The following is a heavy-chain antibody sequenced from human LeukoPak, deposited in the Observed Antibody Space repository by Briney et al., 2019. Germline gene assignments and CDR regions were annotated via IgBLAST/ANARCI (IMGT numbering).Heavy chain of an antibody. CDR1: GFTFSSYA. D-gene: IGHD3-22*01. J-gene: IGHJ4*02. Sequence: GGSLRVSRAASGFTFSSYAMSWVRQAPGKGLEWVSAISGSGGSTYYADSVKGRFTISRDNSKNTLYLQMNSLRAEDTAVYYCAKELTPWTARSGYDDWGQGTLVTVSS. V-gene: IGHV3-23*01. CDR2: ISGSGGST. CDR3: AKELTPWTARSGYDD.